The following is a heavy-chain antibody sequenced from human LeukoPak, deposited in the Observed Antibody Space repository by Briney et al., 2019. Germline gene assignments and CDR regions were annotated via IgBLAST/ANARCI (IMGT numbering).Heavy chain of an antibody. CDR2: ISDIGSI. D-gene: IGHD2/OR15-2a*01. J-gene: IGHJ4*02. V-gene: IGHV4-59*08. CDR3: AGHHPRNTVDF. Sequence: SETLSLTCTVSGGSISSYYWSRIRQPPGKGLEWIAYISDIGSINYNPSLKSRVTISLDTSKNQFSLKLSSVTAADTAVYYCAGHHPRNTVDFWGQGTPVTVSS. CDR1: GGSISSYY.